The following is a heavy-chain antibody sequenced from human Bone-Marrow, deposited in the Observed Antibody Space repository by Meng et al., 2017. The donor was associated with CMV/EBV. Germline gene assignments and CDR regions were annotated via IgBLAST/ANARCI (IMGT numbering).Heavy chain of an antibody. V-gene: IGHV3-13*01. D-gene: IGHD3-3*01. CDR2: IDVSDET. CDR3: ARGRLYDSSSGYSHHDNFDL. J-gene: IGHJ6*02. Sequence: GGSLRLSCAASGFTFDNYDMHWVRQAPGKGLEWVSSIDVSDETYYLGAVEGRFTISRESAKNSLDLQMNNMIVGDTAVYYCARGRLYDSSSGYSHHDNFDLWGQGTTVTGSS. CDR1: GFTFDNYD.